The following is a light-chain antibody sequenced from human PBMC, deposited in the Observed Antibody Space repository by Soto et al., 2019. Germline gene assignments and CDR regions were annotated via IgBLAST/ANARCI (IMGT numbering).Light chain of an antibody. CDR2: DAT. V-gene: IGKV3-20*01. J-gene: IGKJ1*01. Sequence: VLAQSTDAHSLRPEERPTGSDSTSQSVSSSYLGWHQQKPGQAPRLLIYDATSRATGIPDRLSGRGSGSDFTLTISRLEPEDFAVYYCQQYVSSTRTFGQGTKVDIK. CDR3: QQYVSSTRT. CDR1: QSVSSSY.